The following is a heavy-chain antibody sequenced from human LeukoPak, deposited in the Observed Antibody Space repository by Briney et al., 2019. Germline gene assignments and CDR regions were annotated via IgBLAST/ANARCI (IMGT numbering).Heavy chain of an antibody. D-gene: IGHD6-19*01. CDR1: GFTFSSYA. CDR2: ISGSGGST. V-gene: IGHV3-23*01. Sequence: GGSLRLSCAASGFTFSSYAMSWVRQAPGKGLEWVSAISGSGGSTYYAHSVKGRFTISRDNSKNTLYLQMNSLRAEDTAVYYCAKDFYPGIAVSDYWGQETLVPVSS. CDR3: AKDFYPGIAVSDY. J-gene: IGHJ4*02.